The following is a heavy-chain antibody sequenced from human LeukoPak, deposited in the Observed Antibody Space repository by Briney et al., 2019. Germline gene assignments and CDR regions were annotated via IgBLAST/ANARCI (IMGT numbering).Heavy chain of an antibody. CDR3: AKAYDY. V-gene: IGHV3-9*01. Sequence: GGSLRLSCAASGFNFEDYAMHWVRQAPGKGLEWVSGISWNSGYIGYADSVKGRFTISRDNAKNTLYLQMNSLRAEDTAVYYCAKAYDYWGQGTLVTVSS. CDR2: ISWNSGYI. J-gene: IGHJ4*02. CDR1: GFNFEDYA.